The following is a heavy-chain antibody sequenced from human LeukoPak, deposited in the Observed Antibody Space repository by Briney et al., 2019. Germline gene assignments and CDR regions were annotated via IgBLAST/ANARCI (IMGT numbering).Heavy chain of an antibody. Sequence: GGSLRLSCEASGFTFSNNWMTWVRQAPGKGLEWVANIKQDGTKTYYVDSVKGRSTISRDNAKNSVYLQMNSLRAEDTAVYFCAKDNPLPLWGQGTLVSVSS. CDR1: GFTFSNNW. D-gene: IGHD1-14*01. V-gene: IGHV3-7*04. CDR3: AKDNPLPL. CDR2: IKQDGTKT. J-gene: IGHJ4*02.